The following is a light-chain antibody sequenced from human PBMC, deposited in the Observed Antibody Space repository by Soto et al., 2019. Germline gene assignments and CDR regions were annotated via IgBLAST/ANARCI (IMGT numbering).Light chain of an antibody. V-gene: IGKV4-1*01. J-gene: IGKJ3*01. CDR1: QSVLYSSNNKNY. CDR2: WAS. CDR3: QQYYSTPLT. Sequence: DIVMTQSPDSLAVSLGERATINCKSSQSVLYSSNNKNYLAWYQQKPGQPPKLFIYWASTREPGVPDRFSGSGSGTDFTLTISSLQAEYVAVYYCQQYYSTPLTFGPGTKVDIK.